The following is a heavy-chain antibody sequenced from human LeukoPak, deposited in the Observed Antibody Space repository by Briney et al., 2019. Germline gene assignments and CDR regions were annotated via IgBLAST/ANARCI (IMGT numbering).Heavy chain of an antibody. V-gene: IGHV3-23*01. Sequence: PGGSLRLFCAASGFTFSSYAVSWVRQAPGKGLEWVSSISGSGGSTYSADSVKGRFTISRDNPKNTLYLQMNSLRAEDTALYYCAKDRSCTNDICHGDFDYWGQGTLVTVSS. J-gene: IGHJ4*02. CDR2: ISGSGGST. D-gene: IGHD2-8*01. CDR1: GFTFSSYA. CDR3: AKDRSCTNDICHGDFDY.